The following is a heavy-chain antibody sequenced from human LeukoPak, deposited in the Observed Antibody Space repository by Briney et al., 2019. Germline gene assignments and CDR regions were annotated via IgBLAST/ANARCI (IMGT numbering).Heavy chain of an antibody. J-gene: IGHJ4*02. CDR3: ARDVPNYDFWSGSDGFDY. V-gene: IGHV1-46*01. CDR1: GYTFTSYY. CDR2: INPSGGST. Sequence: ASVKVSCKASGYTFTSYYMHWVRQAPGQGLEWMGIINPSGGSTSYAQKFQGRVTMTRDTSTSTVYMELSSLRSEDTAVYYCARDVPNYDFWSGSDGFDYWGQGTLVTVSS. D-gene: IGHD3-3*01.